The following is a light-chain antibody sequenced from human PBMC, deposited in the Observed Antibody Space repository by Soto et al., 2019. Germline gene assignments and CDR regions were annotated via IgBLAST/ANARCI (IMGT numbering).Light chain of an antibody. J-gene: IGLJ1*01. V-gene: IGLV1-47*02. CDR3: ATWDDSLSALYV. CDR2: SNN. Sequence: QSVLTQPPSASGTPGQRVTISCSGSSSNIGSNYVYWYQQLPGTAPKLLIYSNNQRPSGVPDRFSGSKSGTSASLAISGLRSEDEADYYCATWDDSLSALYVLGTGTKVTV. CDR1: SSNIGSNY.